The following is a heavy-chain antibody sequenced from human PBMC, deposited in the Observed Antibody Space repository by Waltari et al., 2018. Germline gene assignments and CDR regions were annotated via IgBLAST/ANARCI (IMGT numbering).Heavy chain of an antibody. D-gene: IGHD1-7*01. Sequence: QVLLVESGGGVVQPGRSLSLSGAASGFPFSSYAMHWVRQAPGKGLEWVGVISYDGSNEYCADSVKGRFTISRDNSKNTLYLQMNNLRTEDTAVYYCARASGGGTNFLIDYWGQGTLVTVSS. CDR3: ARASGGGTNFLIDY. CDR1: GFPFSSYA. J-gene: IGHJ4*02. CDR2: ISYDGSNE. V-gene: IGHV3-30-3*01.